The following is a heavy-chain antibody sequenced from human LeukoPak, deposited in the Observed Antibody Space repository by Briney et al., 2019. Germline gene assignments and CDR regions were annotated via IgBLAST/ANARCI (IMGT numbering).Heavy chain of an antibody. CDR1: GGSFSGYY. D-gene: IGHD6-13*01. V-gene: IGHV4-34*01. J-gene: IGHJ4*02. Sequence: SETLSLTCAVHGGSFSGYYWSWIRQPPGKGLEWIGEINHSGSTNYSPSLKSRVTISVDTSKNQFSLKLSSVTAADTAVYYCARETSSSWYLAFDYWGQGTLVTVSS. CDR3: ARETSSSWYLAFDY. CDR2: INHSGST.